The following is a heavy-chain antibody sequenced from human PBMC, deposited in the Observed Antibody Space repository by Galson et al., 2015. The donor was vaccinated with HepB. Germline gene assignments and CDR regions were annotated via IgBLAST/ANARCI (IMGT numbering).Heavy chain of an antibody. CDR2: ISSSSSYI. V-gene: IGHV3-21*01. CDR3: ARDIVGADYWYFDL. CDR1: GFTSSSYS. Sequence: SLRLSCAASGFTSSSYSMNWVRQAPGKGLEWVSSISSSSSYIYYADSVKGRFTISRDNAKNSLYLQMNSLRAEDTAVYYCARDIVGADYWYFDLWGRGTLVTVSS. D-gene: IGHD1-26*01. J-gene: IGHJ2*01.